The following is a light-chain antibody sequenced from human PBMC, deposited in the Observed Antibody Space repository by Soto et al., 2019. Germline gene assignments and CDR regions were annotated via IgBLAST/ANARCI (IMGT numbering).Light chain of an antibody. CDR1: QNIYSN. V-gene: IGKV3-15*01. CDR2: RAS. CDR3: QQSGT. J-gene: IGKJ1*01. Sequence: EIVMTQSPATLSVSPGERATLSCRASQNIYSNIAWYQQRPGQAPRLLIYRASTRATGVPARFSGSGSGTDFTLTISRLEPEDFAVYHCQQSGTFGQGTKVDIK.